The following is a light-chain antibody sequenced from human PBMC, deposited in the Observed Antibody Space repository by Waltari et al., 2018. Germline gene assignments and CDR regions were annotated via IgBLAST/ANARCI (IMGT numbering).Light chain of an antibody. CDR2: EGT. CDR3: CSYGGPSSWV. V-gene: IGLV2-23*01. CDR1: SSDIGNYDL. J-gene: IGLJ3*02. Sequence: QSALTQPASMSGSPGQSITVSCTGTSSDIGNYDLVSCYQQFPGKAPKLIIYEGTERPSGISSRFSGSKSGNTAFLTISGLQAEDEADYHCCSYGGPSSWVFGGGTKLTVL.